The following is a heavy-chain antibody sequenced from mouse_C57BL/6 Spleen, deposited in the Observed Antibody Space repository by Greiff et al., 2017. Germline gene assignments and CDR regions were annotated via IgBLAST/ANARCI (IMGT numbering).Heavy chain of an antibody. J-gene: IGHJ1*03. CDR1: GYTFTSYW. CDR3: ARARDVSNDGYFDV. Sequence: VQLQQSGAELVKPGASVKLSCKASGYTFTSYWMHWVKQRPGQGLEWIGMIHPKSGSTNYNEKFKSKATLTVDKSSSTAYMQLSSLTSEASAVYYCARARDVSNDGYFDVWGTGTTLTVSS. CDR2: IHPKSGST. V-gene: IGHV1-64*01. D-gene: IGHD2-12*01.